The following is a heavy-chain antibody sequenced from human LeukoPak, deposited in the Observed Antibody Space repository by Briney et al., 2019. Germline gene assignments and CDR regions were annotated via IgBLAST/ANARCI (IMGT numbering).Heavy chain of an antibody. CDR3: ARDRGYAFDI. Sequence: GGSLRLSCAASGFTFSNYWMHWVRQAPGKGLVWVSRIKTDGSSISYADSVKGRFTISRDNAKNTLYLQMNNLRAEDTAVYYCARDRGYAFDIWGQGTMVTVSS. CDR2: IKTDGSSI. V-gene: IGHV3-74*01. J-gene: IGHJ3*02. CDR1: GFTFSNYW. D-gene: IGHD5-12*01.